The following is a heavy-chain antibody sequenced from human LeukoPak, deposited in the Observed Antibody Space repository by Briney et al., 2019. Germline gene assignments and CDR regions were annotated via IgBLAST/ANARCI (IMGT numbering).Heavy chain of an antibody. Sequence: SETLSLTCAVSGGSISSSNWWSWVRQPPGKGLEWIGEIYHSGSTNYNPSLKSRVTISVDKSKNQFSLKLSSVTAADTAVYYCARVSPHSSSWYSNWFDPWGQGTLVTVSS. J-gene: IGHJ5*02. CDR3: ARVSPHSSSWYSNWFDP. V-gene: IGHV4-4*02. CDR1: GGSISSSNW. CDR2: IYHSGST. D-gene: IGHD6-13*01.